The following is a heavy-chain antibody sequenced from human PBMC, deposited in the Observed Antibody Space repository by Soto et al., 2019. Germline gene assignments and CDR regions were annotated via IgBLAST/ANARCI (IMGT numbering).Heavy chain of an antibody. CDR3: ARTDWRCSSTSCYGARGPGYIGY. CDR1: GGTFSSYA. D-gene: IGHD2-2*01. V-gene: IGHV1-69*01. CDR2: IIPIFGTA. J-gene: IGHJ4*02. Sequence: QVQLVQSGAEVKKPGSSVKVSCKASGGTFSSYAISWVRQAPGQGLEWMGGIIPIFGTANYAQKFQGRVTITADESTSTAYMELSSLRSEDTAVYYCARTDWRCSSTSCYGARGPGYIGYWGQGTLVTVSS.